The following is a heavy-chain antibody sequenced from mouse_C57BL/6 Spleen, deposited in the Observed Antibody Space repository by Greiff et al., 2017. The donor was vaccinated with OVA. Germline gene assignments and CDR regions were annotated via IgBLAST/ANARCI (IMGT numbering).Heavy chain of an antibody. D-gene: IGHD1-1*01. CDR2: IDPSDSYT. CDR1: GYTFTSYW. Sequence: VQLQQPGAELVMPGASVKLSCKASGYTFTSYWMHWVKQRPGQGLEWIGEIDPSDSYTNYNQKFKGKSTLTVDKSSSTAYMQLSSLTSEDSAVYYCARRGITTVAYAMDYWGQGTSVTVSS. J-gene: IGHJ4*01. V-gene: IGHV1-69*01. CDR3: ARRGITTVAYAMDY.